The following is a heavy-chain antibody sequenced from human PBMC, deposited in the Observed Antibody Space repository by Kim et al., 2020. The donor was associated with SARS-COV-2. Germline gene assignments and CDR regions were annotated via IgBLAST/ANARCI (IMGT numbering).Heavy chain of an antibody. CDR1: ADSITNYY. V-gene: IGHV4-59*13. D-gene: IGHD3-9*01. CDR2: AYYTGIT. J-gene: IGHJ4*02. CDR3: ATGNILTGYYFPN. Sequence: SETLSLTCTVSADSITNYYWNWIRQPPGKRLEWIGYAYYTGITNYNPSLKSRVTISVDRSKNQFSLNLSSATAADTAMYYCATGNILTGYYFPNWGQGTL.